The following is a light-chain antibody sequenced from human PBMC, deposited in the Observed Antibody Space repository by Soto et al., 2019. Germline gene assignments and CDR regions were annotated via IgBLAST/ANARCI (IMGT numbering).Light chain of an antibody. V-gene: IGKV1-5*03. CDR3: QQYNSYSWT. Sequence: DIQMTHSPSTLSGSVGDRVTITCRASQTISSWLAWYQQKPVKAPKLLIYKASTLKSGVPSRFSGSGSGTEFTLTISSLQPEDFATYYCQQYNSYSWTFGRGTKVDI. CDR1: QTISSW. CDR2: KAS. J-gene: IGKJ1*01.